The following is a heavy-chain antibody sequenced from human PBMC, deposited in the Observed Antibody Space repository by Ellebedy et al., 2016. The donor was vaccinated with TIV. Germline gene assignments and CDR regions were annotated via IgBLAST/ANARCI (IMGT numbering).Heavy chain of an antibody. CDR1: GFTFSSYG. Sequence: PGGSLRLSCAASGFTFSSYGMHWVRQAPGKGLEWVAVIWYDGNIKYHADSVKGRFTISRDNSNNTLYLQMNSLRAEDTAVYYCARNRGYCGGDCYSSLDGMDVWGQGTTVTVSS. D-gene: IGHD2-21*02. J-gene: IGHJ6*02. CDR3: ARNRGYCGGDCYSSLDGMDV. CDR2: IWYDGNIK. V-gene: IGHV3-33*01.